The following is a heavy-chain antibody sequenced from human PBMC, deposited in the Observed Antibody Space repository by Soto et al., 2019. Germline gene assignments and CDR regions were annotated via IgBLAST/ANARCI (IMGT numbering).Heavy chain of an antibody. V-gene: IGHV4-59*01. CDR3: ARGYGDYGVGDAFDI. J-gene: IGHJ3*02. D-gene: IGHD4-17*01. Sequence: PSETLSLTCTVSGGSISSYYWSWIRQPPGKGLEWIGYIHHSGSTNYNPSLKSRVTISVDTSKNQFSLKLSSVTAADTAVYYCARGYGDYGVGDAFDIWGQGTMVTVSS. CDR2: IHHSGST. CDR1: GGSISSYY.